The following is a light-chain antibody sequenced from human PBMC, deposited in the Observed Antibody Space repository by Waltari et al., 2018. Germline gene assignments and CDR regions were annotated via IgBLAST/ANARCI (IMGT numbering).Light chain of an antibody. CDR3: KQSYSTPRT. J-gene: IGKJ1*01. CDR1: QSISSS. V-gene: IGKV1-39*01. CDR2: AAS. Sequence: DIQMTQSPSSLSASVGARVTITCRASQSISSSLNWSQQKPGKAPKLLIYAASRLQRGAPSRFSGIGSGTYFTLTISSLQPEDFATYYCKQSYSTPRTFGQGTKVEIK.